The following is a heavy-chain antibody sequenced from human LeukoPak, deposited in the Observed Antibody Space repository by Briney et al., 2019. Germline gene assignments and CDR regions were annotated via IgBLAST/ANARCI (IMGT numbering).Heavy chain of an antibody. CDR2: IYYSGST. CDR3: ARDLRVVVTAIFDF. Sequence: SETLSLTCTVSGGSISSYYWSWIRQPPGKGLEWIGYIYYSGSTNYNPSLKSRVTISVDTSKKPFSLKLNSVTAADTAVYYCARDLRVVVTAIFDFWGQGTLVTVSS. CDR1: GGSISSYY. V-gene: IGHV4-59*12. J-gene: IGHJ4*02. D-gene: IGHD2-21*02.